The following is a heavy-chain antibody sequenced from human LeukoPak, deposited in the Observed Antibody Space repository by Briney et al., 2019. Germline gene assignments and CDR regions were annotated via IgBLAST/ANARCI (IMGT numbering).Heavy chain of an antibody. D-gene: IGHD5-18*01. Sequence: GGSLRLSCAGSGFTFSRYGMHWVRQAPGKGMEYVSDISSKGGRTYYANSVKGRFTIYRENSKKTLYLQIGSLRAEDMAVYYCATVRGYSYGSSDYWGQGTLVTVSS. CDR1: GFTFSRYG. CDR2: ISSKGGRT. J-gene: IGHJ4*02. V-gene: IGHV3-64*01. CDR3: ATVRGYSYGSSDY.